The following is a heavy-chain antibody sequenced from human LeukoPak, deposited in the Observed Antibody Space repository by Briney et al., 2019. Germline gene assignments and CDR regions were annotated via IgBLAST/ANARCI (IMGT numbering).Heavy chain of an antibody. Sequence: GGSLRLSCAASGFTFSNYWMSWVRQAPGKGLEWVANIKQEGSEQYYVDPVKGRFTIYRDNAKNSLYLQMNSLRAEDTAVYYCARGGDSSSWYWFDYWGQGTLVTVSS. J-gene: IGHJ4*02. V-gene: IGHV3-7*05. CDR3: ARGGDSSSWYWFDY. D-gene: IGHD6-13*01. CDR1: GFTFSNYW. CDR2: IKQEGSEQ.